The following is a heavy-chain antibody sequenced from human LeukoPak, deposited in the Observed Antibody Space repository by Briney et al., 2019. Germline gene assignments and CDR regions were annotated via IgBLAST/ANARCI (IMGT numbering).Heavy chain of an antibody. CDR3: ARLATLSTIAARGRSWFDP. CDR2: IYYSGSTNYNPSL. D-gene: IGHD6-6*01. Sequence: PSETLSLTCTVSGDSITGYYWSWIRQPPGKGLDWIGYIYYSGSTNYNPSLNYNPSLKSRVTISVDPSKKQFSLKLNSVTAADTAVYYCARLATLSTIAARGRSWFDPWGQGTLVTVSS. V-gene: IGHV4-59*01. J-gene: IGHJ5*02. CDR1: GDSITGYY.